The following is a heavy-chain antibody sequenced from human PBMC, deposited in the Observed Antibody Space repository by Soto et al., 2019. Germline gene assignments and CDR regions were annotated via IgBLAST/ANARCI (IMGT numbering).Heavy chain of an antibody. CDR2: TFSNDEK. D-gene: IGHD7-27*01. V-gene: IGHV2-26*01. Sequence: QVTLKESGPVLVKPTETLTLTCTVSGFSLSNARMGVSWIRQPPGKALEWLAHTFSNDEKSYSTSLKSRLTISKDTSERQVVLTMTNMDPVDTATYYCARSPVRTGDRLAFDIWGQGTMVTVSS. CDR3: ARSPVRTGDRLAFDI. J-gene: IGHJ3*02. CDR1: GFSLSNARMG.